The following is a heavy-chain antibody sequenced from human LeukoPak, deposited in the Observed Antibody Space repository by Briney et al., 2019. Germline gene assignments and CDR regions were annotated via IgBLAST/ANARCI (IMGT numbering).Heavy chain of an antibody. V-gene: IGHV4-59*01. Sequence: SETLSLTCTVSGGSISSYYWSWIRQPPGKGLEWIGYIYYSGSTNYNPSLKSRVTISVDTSKNQFSLKLSSVTAADTAVYYCARETKSGYSYGYFDYWGQGTLVTLS. D-gene: IGHD5-18*01. CDR1: GGSISSYY. CDR2: IYYSGST. CDR3: ARETKSGYSYGYFDY. J-gene: IGHJ4*02.